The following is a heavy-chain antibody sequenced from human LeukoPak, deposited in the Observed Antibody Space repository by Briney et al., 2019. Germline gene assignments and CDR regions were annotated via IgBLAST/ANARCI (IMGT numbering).Heavy chain of an antibody. Sequence: GGSLRLSCAASGFTFSTYGMHWVRQAPGKGLEWVAVISYDGSNKCYADSVKGRFTISRDNSKNTLYLQMNSLRAEDTAVYYCAKEAYYDSSGIPGDYWGQGTLVTVSS. J-gene: IGHJ4*02. D-gene: IGHD3-22*01. CDR3: AKEAYYDSSGIPGDY. CDR2: ISYDGSNK. CDR1: GFTFSTYG. V-gene: IGHV3-30*18.